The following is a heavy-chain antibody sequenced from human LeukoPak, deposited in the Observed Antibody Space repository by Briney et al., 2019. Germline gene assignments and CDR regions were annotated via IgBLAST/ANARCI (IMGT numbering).Heavy chain of an antibody. V-gene: IGHV1-18*01. D-gene: IGHD2-2*01. CDR1: GYTFTSYG. Sequence: ASVKVSCKASGYTFTSYGISWVRQAPGQGLEWMGWISAYNGNTNYAQKLQGRVTMTTDTYTSTAYMELRSLRSDDTAVYYCAREPCRSTSCYAHWFDPWGQGTLVTVSS. J-gene: IGHJ5*02. CDR2: ISAYNGNT. CDR3: AREPCRSTSCYAHWFDP.